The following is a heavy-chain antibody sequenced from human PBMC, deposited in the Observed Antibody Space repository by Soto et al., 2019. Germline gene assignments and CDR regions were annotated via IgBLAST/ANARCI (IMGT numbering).Heavy chain of an antibody. D-gene: IGHD5-18*01. Sequence: QITLKESGPTLVKPTQSLTLTCTFSGFSLRTSRVSVGWIRQPPGKALEWLALIYWDDDKRYSPSLKSRLTITKDTSQNQVVLTMTNMDPVDTATYYCAHFGFVDTDMARFDYWGQGTLVTVSS. CDR1: GFSLRTSRVS. J-gene: IGHJ4*02. CDR2: IYWDDDK. CDR3: AHFGFVDTDMARFDY. V-gene: IGHV2-5*02.